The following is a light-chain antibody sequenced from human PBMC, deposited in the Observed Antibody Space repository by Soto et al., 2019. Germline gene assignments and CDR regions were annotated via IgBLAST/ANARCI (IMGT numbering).Light chain of an antibody. Sequence: GSPRRASCIGKNKTRGDGGDYNYVSWYQQYPGRAPKLMIYEVTKRPSGVPDRFSGSKSGNTASLTVSGLQAEDEADYYCSSYAASNNFYFVFGGGTKVTVL. J-gene: IGLJ3*02. CDR3: SSYAASNNFYFV. CDR2: EVT. V-gene: IGLV2-8*01. CDR1: RGDGGDYNY.